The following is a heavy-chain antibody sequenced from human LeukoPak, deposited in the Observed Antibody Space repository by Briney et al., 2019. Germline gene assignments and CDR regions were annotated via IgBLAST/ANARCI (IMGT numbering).Heavy chain of an antibody. CDR3: ARDVTTGTTRALDV. J-gene: IGHJ6*04. CDR1: GYTFTGYY. Sequence: ASVKVSCKASGYTFTGYYMHWVRQAPGQGLEWMGWINPNSGGTNYAQKFQGRVTMTRDMSTSTVYMELSSLRSEDTAVYYCARDVTTGTTRALDVWGKGTTVTVSS. V-gene: IGHV1-2*02. CDR2: INPNSGGT. D-gene: IGHD1-7*01.